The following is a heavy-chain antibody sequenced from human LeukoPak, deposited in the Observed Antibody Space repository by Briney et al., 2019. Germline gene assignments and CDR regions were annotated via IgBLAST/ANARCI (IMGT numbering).Heavy chain of an antibody. CDR1: GFTFSSYE. J-gene: IGHJ4*02. CDR2: ISSSGSTI. Sequence: PGGSLRLSCAASGFTFSSYEMNWVRQAPGKGLEWVSYISSSGSTIYYADSVKGRFTISRDNSKNTLYLQMNSLRAEDTAVYYCAKKGKITMVRGGDFTWFDYWGQGTLVTVSS. CDR3: AKKGKITMVRGGDFTWFDY. V-gene: IGHV3-48*03. D-gene: IGHD3-10*01.